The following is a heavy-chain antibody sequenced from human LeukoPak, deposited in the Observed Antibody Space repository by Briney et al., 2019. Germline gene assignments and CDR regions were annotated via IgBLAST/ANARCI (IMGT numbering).Heavy chain of an antibody. V-gene: IGHV1-46*01. D-gene: IGHD3-22*01. CDR1: GYTFTSYY. J-gene: IGHJ3*02. CDR3: ARDLYYDSSGYSSRGGAFDI. CDR2: INPSRGST. Sequence: GASVKVSCKASGYTFTSYYMQWVRQAPGQGLEWMGIINPSRGSTSYAQKFQGRVTMTRDTSTSTVYMELSSLRSEDTAVYYCARDLYYDSSGYSSRGGAFDIWGQGTMVAVSS.